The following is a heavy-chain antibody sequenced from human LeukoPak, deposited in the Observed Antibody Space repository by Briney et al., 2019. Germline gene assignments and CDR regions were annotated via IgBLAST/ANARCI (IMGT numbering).Heavy chain of an antibody. V-gene: IGHV4-61*02. J-gene: IGHJ3*02. CDR1: GGSITNNNYY. Sequence: SETLSLTCTVSGGSITNNNYYWSWIRQPAGKGLEWIGRIYTSGSTNYNPSLKSRVTISVDTSKNQFSLKLTSVTAADTAVYYCARTYGDDAFDIWGQGTMVTVSS. D-gene: IGHD4-17*01. CDR3: ARTYGDDAFDI. CDR2: IYTSGST.